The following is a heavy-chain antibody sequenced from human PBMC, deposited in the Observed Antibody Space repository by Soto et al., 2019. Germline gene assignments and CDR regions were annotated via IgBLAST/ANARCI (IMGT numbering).Heavy chain of an antibody. CDR1: GYSFTTFW. CDR2: INPSDSDT. Sequence: GESLKISCKGSGYSFTTFWIGWVRQMPGKGLEWMGIINPSDSDTRYSPSFQGQVTISVDKSRGTAYMELRSLRSEDTAVYYCAATTHYDFWSGYFTGVAFDIWGQGTKVTVSS. J-gene: IGHJ3*02. CDR3: AATTHYDFWSGYFTGVAFDI. D-gene: IGHD3-3*01. V-gene: IGHV5-51*01.